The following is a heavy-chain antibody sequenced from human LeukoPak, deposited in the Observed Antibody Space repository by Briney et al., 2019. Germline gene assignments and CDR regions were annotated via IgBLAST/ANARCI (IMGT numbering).Heavy chain of an antibody. Sequence: GGSLRLSCAASGFTVSSNYMSWVRQAPGKGLEWVSVIYSGGSTYYADSVKGRFTISRDNSKNTLYLQINSLRAEDTAVYYCAKVGTTVTTYYYYHMDVWGKGTTVTVSS. CDR3: AKVGTTVTTYYYYHMDV. CDR1: GFTVSSNY. CDR2: IYSGGST. D-gene: IGHD4-17*01. J-gene: IGHJ6*03. V-gene: IGHV3-66*01.